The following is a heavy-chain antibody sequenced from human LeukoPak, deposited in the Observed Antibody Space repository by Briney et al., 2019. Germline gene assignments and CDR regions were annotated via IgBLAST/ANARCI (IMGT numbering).Heavy chain of an antibody. CDR1: GYTFTSYG. Sequence: ASVKVSCKASGYTFTSYGISWVRQAPGQGLEWMGRINPNSGGTNYAQKFQGRVTMTRDTSISTAYMELSRLRSDDTAVYYCARDTSDFWSGYYSSGAFDIWGQGTMVTVSS. J-gene: IGHJ3*02. CDR2: INPNSGGT. D-gene: IGHD3-3*01. V-gene: IGHV1-2*06. CDR3: ARDTSDFWSGYYSSGAFDI.